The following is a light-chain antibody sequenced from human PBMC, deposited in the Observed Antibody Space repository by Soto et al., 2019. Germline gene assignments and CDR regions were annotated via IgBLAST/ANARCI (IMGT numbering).Light chain of an antibody. CDR3: CSYSRTNNYV. CDR1: SSDVGSYNL. CDR2: EGS. V-gene: IGLV2-23*01. Sequence: QSVVTQPDSVSGSPRQSITISCTGTSSDVGSYNLVSWYEQHPGKAAKLIIFEGSKRPSGVSNRFSGSKSGNTASLTISGLQAEDEADYYCCSYSRTNNYVFGSGTKVTVL. J-gene: IGLJ1*01.